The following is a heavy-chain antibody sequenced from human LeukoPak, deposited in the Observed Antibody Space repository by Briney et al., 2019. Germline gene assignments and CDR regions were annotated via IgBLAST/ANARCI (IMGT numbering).Heavy chain of an antibody. D-gene: IGHD6-6*01. J-gene: IGHJ1*01. V-gene: IGHV3-33*01. CDR2: IWYDGSNK. CDR1: GFTFSSYG. CDR3: AREPSPYSSSRLLYFQH. Sequence: GGSLRLSCAASGFTFSSYGMHWVRQAPGKGLEWVAVIWYDGSNKYYADSVKGRFTISRDNSKNTLYLQMNSLRAEDTAVYYCAREPSPYSSSRLLYFQHWGQGTLVTVSS.